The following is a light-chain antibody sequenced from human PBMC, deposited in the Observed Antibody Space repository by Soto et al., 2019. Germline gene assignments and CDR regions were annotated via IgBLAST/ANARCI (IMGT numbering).Light chain of an antibody. Sequence: DIQMTQSPSSLSASVGDRVTITCRASQSISSYLNWYQQKPGKAPKLLIYAASSLQSGVPSRFSGSGSGTDFTLTISGLQPEDFGTYYCQQSYITRTFGQGTKVEI. CDR2: AAS. CDR3: QQSYITRT. J-gene: IGKJ1*01. V-gene: IGKV1-39*01. CDR1: QSISSY.